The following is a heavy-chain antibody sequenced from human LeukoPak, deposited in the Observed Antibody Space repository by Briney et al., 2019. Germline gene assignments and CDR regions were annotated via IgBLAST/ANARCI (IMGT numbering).Heavy chain of an antibody. CDR3: AKGVPDNYYDSSGSYFDY. CDR2: ISGSGGST. CDR1: GFTFSSYA. D-gene: IGHD3-22*01. V-gene: IGHV3-23*01. Sequence: GGSLRLSCAASGFTFSSYAMSWVRQAPGKGLEWVSAISGSGGSTYYADSVKCRFTISRDNSKNTLYLQMNSLRAEDTAVYYCAKGVPDNYYDSSGSYFDYWGQGTLVAVSS. J-gene: IGHJ4*02.